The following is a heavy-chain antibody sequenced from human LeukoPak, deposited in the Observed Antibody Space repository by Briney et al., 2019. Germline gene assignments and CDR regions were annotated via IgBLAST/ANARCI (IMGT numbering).Heavy chain of an antibody. CDR2: IYTSGST. CDR1: GGSISSYY. J-gene: IGHJ5*02. V-gene: IGHV4-4*07. CDR3: ARVTAAGTSVVFDP. D-gene: IGHD6-13*01. Sequence: SETLSLTCTVSGGSISSYYWSWIRQPAGKGLEWIGRIYTSGSTNYNPSLKSRVTMSVDTSKNQFSPKLNSVTAADTAVYYCARVTAAGTSVVFDPWGQGTLVTVSS.